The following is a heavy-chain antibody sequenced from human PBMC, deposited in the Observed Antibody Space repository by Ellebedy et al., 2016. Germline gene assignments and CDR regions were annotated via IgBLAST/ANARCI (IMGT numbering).Heavy chain of an antibody. J-gene: IGHJ5*02. Sequence: GESLKISXAASGFTFSSYTMNWVRQAPGKGLEWVSSITSSGSYIYCADSVKGRFTISRDNAKNSLYLQMNSLRAEDTAVYYCARGVGGTSLNWFDPWGQGTLVTVSS. CDR1: GFTFSSYT. V-gene: IGHV3-21*01. CDR3: ARGVGGTSLNWFDP. CDR2: ITSSGSYI. D-gene: IGHD3-16*01.